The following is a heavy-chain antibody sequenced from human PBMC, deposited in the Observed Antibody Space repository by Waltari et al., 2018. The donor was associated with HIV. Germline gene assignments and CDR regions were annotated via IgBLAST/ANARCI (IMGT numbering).Heavy chain of an antibody. CDR2: INPDSGGT. CDR1: GYTFTGYH. Sequence: QVQLVQSGAEVKKPGASVKVSCKASGYTFTGYHIPWGRQAPGQGLEWMGWINPDSGGTNYAQRFQGRVTMTRDTSLSTTYIELSSLRSDDTAVYYCAREEVRKTYRWGMITFASPSSGMDVWGQGTTVTVSS. CDR3: AREEVRKTYRWGMITFASPSSGMDV. V-gene: IGHV1-2*02. D-gene: IGHD3-16*01. J-gene: IGHJ6*02.